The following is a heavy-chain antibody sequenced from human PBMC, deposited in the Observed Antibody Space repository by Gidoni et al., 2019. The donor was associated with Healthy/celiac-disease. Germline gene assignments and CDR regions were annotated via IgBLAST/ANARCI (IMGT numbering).Heavy chain of an antibody. CDR2: MNPNSGNT. D-gene: IGHD5-18*01. CDR1: GYPFTSYD. V-gene: IGHV1-8*01. J-gene: IGHJ5*02. Sequence: QVQLVQSGAEVKKPGDSVKVSCKASGYPFTSYDINWVRQATGQGLEWMGWMNPNSGNTGYAQKFQGRVTMTRNTSISTAYMELSSLRSEDTAVYYCARVGGGLDTAMVTGWFDPWGQGTLVTVSS. CDR3: ARVGGGLDTAMVTGWFDP.